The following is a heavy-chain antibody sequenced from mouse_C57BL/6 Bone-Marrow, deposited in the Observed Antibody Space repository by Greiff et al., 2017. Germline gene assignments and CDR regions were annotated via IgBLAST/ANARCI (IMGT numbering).Heavy chain of an antibody. J-gene: IGHJ4*01. D-gene: IGHD1-1*01. V-gene: IGHV1-61*01. Sequence: QVQLQQPGAELVKPGSSVKLSCKASGYTFTSYWMDWVKQRPGQGLEWIGDIYPSDSDTNYNQKFKGKATLTVDKSSSTAYMQLSSLTSEDSAVYYGASTLWNYYGSSNDYWGQGTTLTVSS. CDR2: IYPSDSDT. CDR3: ASTLWNYYGSSNDY. CDR1: GYTFTSYW.